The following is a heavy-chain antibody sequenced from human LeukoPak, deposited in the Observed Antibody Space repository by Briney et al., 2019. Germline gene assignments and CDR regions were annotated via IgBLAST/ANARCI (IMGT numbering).Heavy chain of an antibody. J-gene: IGHJ6*02. Sequence: GRSLRLSCAASGFTFSSYGMHWVRQAPGKGLEWVTVIWYDGSNKYYADSVKGRFTVSRHHSKNTLYLQMNSLRAEDTAVYYCARDEYGSGSYNSVYLYYYYGMDVWGQGTTVTVSS. V-gene: IGHV3-33*01. CDR1: GFTFSSYG. CDR3: ARDEYGSGSYNSVYLYYYYGMDV. D-gene: IGHD3-10*01. CDR2: IWYDGSNK.